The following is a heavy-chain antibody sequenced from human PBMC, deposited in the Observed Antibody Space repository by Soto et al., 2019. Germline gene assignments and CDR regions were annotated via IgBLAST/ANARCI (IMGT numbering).Heavy chain of an antibody. J-gene: IGHJ6*02. CDR1: GGTLRHYA. CDR2: INPSGGST. Sequence: ASVEVSCKYSGGTLRHYAISWVRQAPVQVLEWMGIINPSGGSTSYAQKFQGRVTMTRDTSTSTVYMELSSLRSEDTAVYYCARVRESVGGFSELDYYYYGMDVWGQGNTVTACS. D-gene: IGHD3-3*01. CDR3: ARVRESVGGFSELDYYYYGMDV. V-gene: IGHV1-46*01.